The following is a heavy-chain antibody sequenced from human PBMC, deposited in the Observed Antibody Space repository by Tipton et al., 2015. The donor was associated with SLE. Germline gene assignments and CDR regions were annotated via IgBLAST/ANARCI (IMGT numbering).Heavy chain of an antibody. D-gene: IGHD6-13*01. Sequence: TLSLTCTVSGDSMSEYYCSWIRQPPGKGLEWIGSIYYSGSTYYNPSLKSRVTISVDTSKNQFSLKLSSVTAADTAVYYCARVIFSSSWPYFDHWGRGTLVTVSS. CDR1: GDSMSEYY. J-gene: IGHJ4*02. CDR3: ARVIFSSSWPYFDH. CDR2: IYYSGST. V-gene: IGHV4-59*01.